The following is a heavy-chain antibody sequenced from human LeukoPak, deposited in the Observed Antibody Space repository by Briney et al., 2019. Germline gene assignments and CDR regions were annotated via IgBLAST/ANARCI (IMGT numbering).Heavy chain of an antibody. D-gene: IGHD2-15*01. Sequence: ASVKVSCKASGYTFTGYYMHWVRQAPGQGLEWMGWINPNSGGTNYAQKFQGRATMTRDTSISTAYMELSRLRSDDTAVYYCARDPQGLLLRYYYGMDVWGQGTTVTVSS. CDR2: INPNSGGT. J-gene: IGHJ6*02. V-gene: IGHV1-2*02. CDR3: ARDPQGLLLRYYYGMDV. CDR1: GYTFTGYY.